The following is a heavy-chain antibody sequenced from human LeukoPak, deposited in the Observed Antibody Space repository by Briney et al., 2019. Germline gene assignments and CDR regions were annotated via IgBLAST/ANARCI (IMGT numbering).Heavy chain of an antibody. CDR1: GFTFDDYA. D-gene: IGHD1-1*01. V-gene: IGHV3-74*01. CDR2: ITSDASST. J-gene: IGHJ4*02. CDR3: ASDGINYFDK. Sequence: HAGGSLRLSCAASGFTFDDYAMHWVRQAPGKGLVWVSHITSDASSTNYADSVKGRFTISRDNAKNTLFLQMNRLRVEDTAVYYCASDGINYFDKWGQGTLVTVSS.